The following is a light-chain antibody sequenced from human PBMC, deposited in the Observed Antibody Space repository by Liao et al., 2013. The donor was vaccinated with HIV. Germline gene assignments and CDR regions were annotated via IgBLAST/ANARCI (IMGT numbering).Light chain of an antibody. J-gene: IGLJ3*02. CDR2: KDS. CDR1: ALPKQY. Sequence: SYELTQPPSVSVSPGQTARITCSGDALPKQYGYWYQQKPGQAPVLVIYKDSERPSGIPERFSASKSGNTATLTISETQPLDEADYYCQTWDSSAYWVFGGGTKLTVL. CDR3: QTWDSSAYWV. V-gene: IGLV3-25*02.